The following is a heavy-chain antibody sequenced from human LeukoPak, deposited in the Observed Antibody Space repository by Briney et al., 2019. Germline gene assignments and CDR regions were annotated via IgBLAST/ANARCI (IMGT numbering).Heavy chain of an antibody. Sequence: PSETLSLTCTVSGYSISSGYYWGWIRQPPGRGLEWIGSIYHSESTYYNPSLKSRVTISVDTSKNQFSLKLSSVTAADTAVYYCARFGVVPAAMPSYWGQGTLVTVSS. D-gene: IGHD2-2*01. J-gene: IGHJ4*02. V-gene: IGHV4-38-2*02. CDR2: IYHSEST. CDR3: ARFGVVPAAMPSY. CDR1: GYSISSGYY.